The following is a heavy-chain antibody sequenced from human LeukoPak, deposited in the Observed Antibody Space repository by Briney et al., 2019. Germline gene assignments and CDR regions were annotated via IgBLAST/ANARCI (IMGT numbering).Heavy chain of an antibody. V-gene: IGHV3-23*01. J-gene: IGHJ6*03. D-gene: IGHD3/OR15-3a*01. CDR2: ISGSGGST. CDR3: AKDPSLDFTGYYMDV. CDR1: GFTFSSYA. Sequence: GGSLRLSCAASGFTFSSYAMSWVRQAPGKGLEWVSAISGSGGSTYYADSVKGRFTISRDNSKNTLYLQMNSLRAEDAAVYYCAKDPSLDFTGYYMDVWGKGTTVTVSS.